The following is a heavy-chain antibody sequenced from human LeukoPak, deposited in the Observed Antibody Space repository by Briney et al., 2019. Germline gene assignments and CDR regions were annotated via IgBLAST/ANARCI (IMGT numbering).Heavy chain of an antibody. CDR2: ISAYIGNT. D-gene: IGHD3-22*01. Sequence: ASVKVSCKASGYTFTSYGITWVRHAPGQGLEWMGWISAYIGNTNYAQKLQGRVTVTTDTSTSTAYMELRSLRSDDTAVYYCARDPTDDSSGYLEDIWGQGTMVTVSS. J-gene: IGHJ3*02. V-gene: IGHV1-18*01. CDR3: ARDPTDDSSGYLEDI. CDR1: GYTFTSYG.